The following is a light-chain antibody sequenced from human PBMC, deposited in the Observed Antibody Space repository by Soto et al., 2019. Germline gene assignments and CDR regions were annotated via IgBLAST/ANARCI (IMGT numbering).Light chain of an antibody. CDR1: QSVSRW. CDR3: QQYSSYALPN. J-gene: IGKJ4*01. Sequence: DIQITQSPSILSASVGDRVPITCRAGQSVSRWLAWYQQQPGKAPKLLIYDASSLNSGVPSRFSGSQSGTEFTLTITSLLPDDFATYFCQQYSSYALPNFGGGTMVDIK. V-gene: IGKV1-5*01. CDR2: DAS.